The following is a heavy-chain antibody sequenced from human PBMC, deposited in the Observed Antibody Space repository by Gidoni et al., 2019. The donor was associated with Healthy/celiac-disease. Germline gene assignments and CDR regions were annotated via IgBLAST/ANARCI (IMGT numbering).Heavy chain of an antibody. Sequence: VQLEQSGAEVKKPGSSLKASCKASGGTFSSHAIRWVRQAPGQGLEWMGGVIPIFGTANYAQKFQGRVTITADESTSTAYMELSSLRSEDTAVYYCARGEINYVWGSSNWFDPWGQGTLVTVSS. CDR3: ARGEINYVWGSSNWFDP. V-gene: IGHV1-69*01. D-gene: IGHD3-16*01. CDR2: VIPIFGTA. CDR1: GGTFSSHA. J-gene: IGHJ5*02.